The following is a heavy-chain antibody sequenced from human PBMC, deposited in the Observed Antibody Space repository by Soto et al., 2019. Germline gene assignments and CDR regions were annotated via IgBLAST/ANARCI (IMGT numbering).Heavy chain of an antibody. J-gene: IGHJ4*02. CDR2: ISGGGDST. CDR3: AKDRSCSSTSCYGIIDY. Sequence: EVQVLESGGGLVQPGGSLKLSCAASGFTFSAYAMSWVRQAPGKGLEWVSTISGGGDSTPYADSVKGRFTLSRDNSKNTLDLQMNSLRAEDTAVYYCAKDRSCSSTSCYGIIDYWGQGTLVTVSS. V-gene: IGHV3-23*01. D-gene: IGHD2-2*01. CDR1: GFTFSAYA.